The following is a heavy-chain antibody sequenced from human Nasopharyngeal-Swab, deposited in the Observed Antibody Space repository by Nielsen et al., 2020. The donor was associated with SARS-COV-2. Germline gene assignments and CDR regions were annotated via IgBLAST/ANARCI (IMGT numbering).Heavy chain of an antibody. CDR3: GRGACSITTCYENVDV. V-gene: IGHV4-4*02. CDR2: IYHSGST. D-gene: IGHD2-2*01. J-gene: IGHJ6*02. CDR1: GGSISSSNW. Sequence: GSLRLSCAVSGGSISSSNWWSWVRQPPGKGLEWIGEIYHSGSTNYNPSLKSRVTISVDKSKNQFSLNLSSVTAADTAVYYCGRGACSITTCYENVDVWGQGTTVTVSS.